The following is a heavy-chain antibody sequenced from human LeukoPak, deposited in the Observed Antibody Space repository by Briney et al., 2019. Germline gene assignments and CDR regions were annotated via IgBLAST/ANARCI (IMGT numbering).Heavy chain of an antibody. CDR2: IYYSGST. D-gene: IGHD4-17*01. CDR1: GGSISSYY. V-gene: IGHV4-59*08. CDR3: ARQGAYGYYDY. Sequence: SETLSLTCTVSGGSISSYYWSWIRQPPGKGLEWIGYIYYSGSTNYNPSLKSRVTISVDTSKNQFPLKLSSVTAADTAVYYCARQGAYGYYDYWGQGTLVTVSS. J-gene: IGHJ4*02.